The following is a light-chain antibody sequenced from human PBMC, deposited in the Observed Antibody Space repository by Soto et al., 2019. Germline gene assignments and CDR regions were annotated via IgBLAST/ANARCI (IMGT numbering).Light chain of an antibody. CDR1: QAIRNN. J-gene: IGKJ3*01. V-gene: IGKV1-27*01. CDR3: QKCDAAPFT. CDR2: SAS. Sequence: DFQMTQSPSSLSASVGDRVTITCRASQAIRNNLAWYQQKPGKLPQLLIYSASTLQSGVPSRFSGSGSGTDFALTIRSLPTEDVGKYYCQKCDAAPFTFGPGTKVDIK.